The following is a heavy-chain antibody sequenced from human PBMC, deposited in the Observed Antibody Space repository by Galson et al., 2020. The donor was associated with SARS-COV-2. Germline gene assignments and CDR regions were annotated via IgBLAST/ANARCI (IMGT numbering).Heavy chain of an antibody. J-gene: IGHJ6*03. Sequence: GGSLRLSCAASGFTFSNAWMSWVRQAPGKGLEWVGRIKSKTDGGTTDYAAPVKGRFTISRDDSKNTLYLQMNSLKTEDTAVYYCTTGSITMVRGVIITSYYYYYMDVWGKGTTVTVSS. CDR3: TTGSITMVRGVIITSYYYYYMDV. CDR2: IKSKTDGGTT. CDR1: GFTFSNAW. D-gene: IGHD3-10*01. V-gene: IGHV3-15*01.